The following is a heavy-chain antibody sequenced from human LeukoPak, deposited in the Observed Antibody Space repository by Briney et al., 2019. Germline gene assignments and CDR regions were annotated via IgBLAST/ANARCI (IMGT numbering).Heavy chain of an antibody. CDR1: GFTFSSYA. J-gene: IGHJ4*02. CDR3: AKQGDIVVVPAAMRRGYFDY. Sequence: GGSLRLSCAASGFTFSSYAMSWVRQAPGKGLEWVSAISGSGGSTYYADSVKGRFTISRDNSKNTLYLQMNSLRAEDTAVHYCAKQGDIVVVPAAMRRGYFDYGGQGTLVTVSS. CDR2: ISGSGGST. D-gene: IGHD2-2*01. V-gene: IGHV3-23*01.